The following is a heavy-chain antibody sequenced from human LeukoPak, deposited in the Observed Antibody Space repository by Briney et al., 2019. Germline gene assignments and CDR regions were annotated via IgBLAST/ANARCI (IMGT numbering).Heavy chain of an antibody. Sequence: PGGSLRLSCAASGFIFSTYDMNWVRQAPGKGLEWVSYISGSGTTIYYADSVKARFTISRDNAKNSLYLQMDSLRVDDTAVYYCARDGDWNCLRYYYMDVWGKGTTVTVSS. CDR1: GFIFSTYD. V-gene: IGHV3-48*03. CDR2: ISGSGTTI. CDR3: ARDGDWNCLRYYYMDV. D-gene: IGHD1-7*01. J-gene: IGHJ6*03.